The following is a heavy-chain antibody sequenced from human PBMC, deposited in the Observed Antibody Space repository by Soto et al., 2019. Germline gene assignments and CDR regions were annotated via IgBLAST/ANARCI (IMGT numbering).Heavy chain of an antibody. D-gene: IGHD2-15*01. V-gene: IGHV3-23*01. Sequence: GGSLRLSCAASGFTFSSYAMNWVRQAPGKGLEWVSVIGASGGSIYYGDSVKGRFTISRDNSKNTLYLQMNSLRAENTAVYYCASSPRVVAATRFDPWGQGTLVTVSS. CDR3: ASSPRVVAATRFDP. J-gene: IGHJ5*02. CDR2: IGASGGSI. CDR1: GFTFSSYA.